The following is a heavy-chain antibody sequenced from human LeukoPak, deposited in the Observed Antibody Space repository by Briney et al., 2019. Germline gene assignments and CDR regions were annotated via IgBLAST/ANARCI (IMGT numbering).Heavy chain of an antibody. CDR1: GFRFDDHG. J-gene: IGHJ4*02. V-gene: IGHV3-23*01. CDR2: ISGSGGST. CDR3: AKDGSYYGFYYFDY. Sequence: GGSLRLSCAASGFRFDDHGMSWVRQAPGKGLEWVSAISGSGGSTYYADSVKGRFTISRDNSKNTLYLQMNSLRAEDTAVYYCAKDGSYYGFYYFDYWGQGTLVTVSS. D-gene: IGHD1-26*01.